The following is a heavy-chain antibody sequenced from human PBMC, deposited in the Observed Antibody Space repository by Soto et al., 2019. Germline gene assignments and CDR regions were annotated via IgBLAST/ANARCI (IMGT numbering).Heavy chain of an antibody. V-gene: IGHV4-31*03. CDR2: IYYSGST. D-gene: IGHD5-18*01. CDR3: ARRRGYSLWYHQYFDY. CDR1: GCPRLRGGFY. J-gene: IGHJ4*02. Sequence: PLETHSLTSTVSGCPRLRGGFYRSWDPTHPGKGLEWIGYIYYSGSTYYNPSLKSRVTISVDTSKNQFSLKLSSVTAADTAVYYCARRRGYSLWYHQYFDYWGQGTLVTVSS.